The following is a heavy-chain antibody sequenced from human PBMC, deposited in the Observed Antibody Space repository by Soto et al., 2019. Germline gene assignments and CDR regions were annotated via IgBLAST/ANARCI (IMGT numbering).Heavy chain of an antibody. CDR2: MNPNSGDT. J-gene: IGHJ6*03. D-gene: IGHD5-12*01. CDR3: ARESGGATATLDYYYFYMAV. V-gene: IGHV1-2*02. Sequence: ASVKVSCKASGYRFSDYYLHWVRQAPGEGPEWMGWMNPNSGDTKYAQKFKGRVTMTRDTSVRTAFMELNWLKSDDTAVYYCARESGGATATLDYYYFYMAVWGIGTTVTVSS. CDR1: GYRFSDYY.